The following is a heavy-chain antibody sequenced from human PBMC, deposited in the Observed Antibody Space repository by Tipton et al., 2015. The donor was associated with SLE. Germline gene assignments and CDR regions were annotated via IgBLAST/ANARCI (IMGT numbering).Heavy chain of an antibody. Sequence: TLSLTCTVSCGSIRSSSYFWGWIRPPPGKGLEWIGSIYYSGSTYYNPTLKSRVTISVDTSKNQFSLKLGSVTAADTDVYYCARGRKWLRPQGGYYMDVWGEGTTVTVSS. CDR3: ARGRKWLRPQGGYYMDV. CDR1: CGSIRSSSYF. D-gene: IGHD5-12*01. CDR2: IYYSGST. V-gene: IGHV4-39*01. J-gene: IGHJ6*03.